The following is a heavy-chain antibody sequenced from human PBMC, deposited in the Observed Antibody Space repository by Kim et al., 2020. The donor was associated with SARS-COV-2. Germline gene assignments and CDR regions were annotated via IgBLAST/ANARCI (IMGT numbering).Heavy chain of an antibody. J-gene: IGHJ6*02. CDR3: ARLPMATILYGMDV. Sequence: SPSFQGQVTISADKSISTAYLQWSSLKASDTAMYYCARLPMATILYGMDVWGQGTTVTVSS. V-gene: IGHV5-51*01. D-gene: IGHD5-12*01.